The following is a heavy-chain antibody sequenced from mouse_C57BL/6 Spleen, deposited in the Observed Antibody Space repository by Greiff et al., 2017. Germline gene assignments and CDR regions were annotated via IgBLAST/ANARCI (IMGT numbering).Heavy chain of an antibody. CDR3: AISYDGYSAYYAMDY. J-gene: IGHJ4*01. CDR2: IWTGGGT. CDR1: GFSLTSYA. V-gene: IGHV2-9-1*01. D-gene: IGHD2-3*01. Sequence: VKLMESGPGLVAPSQSLSITCTVSGFSLTSYAISWVRQPPGKGLEWLGVIWTGGGTNYNSALKSRLSISKDNSKSQVFLKMNSLQTDDTARYYCAISYDGYSAYYAMDYWGQGTSVTVSS.